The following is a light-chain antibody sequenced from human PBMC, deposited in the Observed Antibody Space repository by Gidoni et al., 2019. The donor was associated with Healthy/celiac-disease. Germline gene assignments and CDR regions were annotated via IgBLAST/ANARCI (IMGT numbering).Light chain of an antibody. Sequence: QSALTQPRSASGSPGQSVTSSCTGTSSDVGGYNYVSWYQQHPGKAPKLMIYEVSKRHSGVPARCCGAKSGTTASLTVAVLQAEDVADYYFSSSAGSTHFVFGSGTKVTVL. V-gene: IGLV2-8*01. CDR3: SSSAGSTHFV. J-gene: IGLJ1*01. CDR2: EVS. CDR1: SSDVGGYNY.